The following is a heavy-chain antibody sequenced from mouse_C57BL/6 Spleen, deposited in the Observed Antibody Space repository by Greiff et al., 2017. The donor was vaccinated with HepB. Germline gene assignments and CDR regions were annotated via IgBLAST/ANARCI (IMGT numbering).Heavy chain of an antibody. CDR3: TRIYYDYDGYYYAMDY. J-gene: IGHJ4*01. Sequence: EVMLVESGGGLVQPGGSMKLSCAASGFTFSDAWMDWVRQSPEKGLEWVAEIRNKANNHATYYAESVKGRFTISRDDSKSSVYLQMNSLRAEDTGIYYCTRIYYDYDGYYYAMDYWGQGTSVTVSS. D-gene: IGHD2-4*01. CDR1: GFTFSDAW. V-gene: IGHV6-6*01. CDR2: IRNKANNHAT.